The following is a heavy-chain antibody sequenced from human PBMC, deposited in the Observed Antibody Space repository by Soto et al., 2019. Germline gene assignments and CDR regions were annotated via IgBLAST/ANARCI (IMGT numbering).Heavy chain of an antibody. V-gene: IGHV1-18*01. CDR1: GYTFFNYA. CDR2: INTSNGNT. Sequence: QVQLVQSGPEVKKPGASVKVSCKTSGYTFFNYAITWVRQAPGQGLEWMGWINTSNGNTNYAEILHGRFTMTTATSTSTAYMELRSLRSDDPAVYYCATSPRGEMATDWGQGSLVTVSS. D-gene: IGHD5-12*01. J-gene: IGHJ4*02. CDR3: ATSPRGEMATD.